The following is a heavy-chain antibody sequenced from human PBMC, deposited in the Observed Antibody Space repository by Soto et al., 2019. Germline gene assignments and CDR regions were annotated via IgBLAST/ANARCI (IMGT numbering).Heavy chain of an antibody. CDR3: AKDQRLNWFDP. V-gene: IGHV3-30*18. CDR1: GFTFSSYG. CDR2: ISYDGSNK. D-gene: IGHD6-25*01. Sequence: HPVGSLRLSCAASGFTFSSYGMHWVRQAPGKGLEWVAVISYDGSNKYYADSVKGRFTISRDNSKNTLYLQMNSLRAEDTAVYYCAKDQRLNWFDPWGQGTLVTVSS. J-gene: IGHJ5*02.